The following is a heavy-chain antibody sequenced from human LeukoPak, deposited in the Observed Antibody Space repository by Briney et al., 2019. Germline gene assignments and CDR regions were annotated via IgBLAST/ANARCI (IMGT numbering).Heavy chain of an antibody. V-gene: IGHV3-7*03. D-gene: IGHD1-26*01. CDR1: GFTFSSYW. J-gene: IGHJ4*02. CDR2: IKQDESEK. Sequence: PGGSLRLSCAASGFTFSSYWMSWVRQAPWKGPEWVANIKQDESEKYYVDSVKGRFTISRDNAKNSLYLQMNSLRAEDTAVYYCARDKIVGPTNFDNWGQGTLVTVSS. CDR3: ARDKIVGPTNFDN.